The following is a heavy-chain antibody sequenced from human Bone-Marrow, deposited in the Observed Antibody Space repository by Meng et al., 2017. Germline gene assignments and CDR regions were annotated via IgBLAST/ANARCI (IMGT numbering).Heavy chain of an antibody. Sequence: GESLKISCAASGFTFSSYSMNWVRQAPGKGLEWVSSISSSSSYIYYADSVKGRFTISRDNAKNSLDLQMNSLRAEDTAVYYCARDILRGMFDYWGQGTLVTVSS. J-gene: IGHJ4*02. D-gene: IGHD3-16*01. CDR2: ISSSSSYI. V-gene: IGHV3-21*01. CDR1: GFTFSSYS. CDR3: ARDILRGMFDY.